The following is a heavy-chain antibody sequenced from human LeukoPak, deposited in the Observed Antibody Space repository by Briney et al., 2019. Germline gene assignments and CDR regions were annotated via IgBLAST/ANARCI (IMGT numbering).Heavy chain of an antibody. CDR1: GFTFRNYW. CDR3: ARDGPIFGGVYYFDY. D-gene: IGHD3-3*01. CDR2: TKPDGTAE. V-gene: IGHV3-7*03. Sequence: GGSLRLSCAASGFTFRNYWMGWVRQAPGKGLEWVANTKPDGTAEYYADSVRGRFTTSRDNANNFLYLQMNSLRGEDTAVYYCARDGPIFGGVYYFDYWGQGTLVTVSS. J-gene: IGHJ4*02.